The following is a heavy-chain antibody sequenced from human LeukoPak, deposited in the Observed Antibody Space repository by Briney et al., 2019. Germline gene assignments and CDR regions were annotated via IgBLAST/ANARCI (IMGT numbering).Heavy chain of an antibody. D-gene: IGHD3-10*01. CDR1: GFTLSTYD. V-gene: IGHV3-13*01. CDR3: AREMSGSNDALDI. CDR2: IYRAGDT. Sequence: PGGSLRLSCAASGFTLSTYDMHWVRQTTGGGLEWGSIIYRAGDTYYPGSVKGRFTISRDNARNSLYLQMNSLRAEDTAVYYCAREMSGSNDALDIWGQGTMVTVSS. J-gene: IGHJ3*02.